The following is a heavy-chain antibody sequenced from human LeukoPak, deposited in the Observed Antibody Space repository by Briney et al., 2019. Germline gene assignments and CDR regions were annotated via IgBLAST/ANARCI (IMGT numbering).Heavy chain of an antibody. CDR2: INPNSGGT. Sequence: ASVKVSCKASVDTFTGYYMHWVRQAPGQGLEWMGRINPNSGGTNYAQKFQGRVTMTRDTSISTAYMELSRLRSDDTAVYYCARLVVPAVPFDYWGQGTLVTVSS. CDR3: ARLVVPAVPFDY. CDR1: VDTFTGYY. V-gene: IGHV1-2*06. D-gene: IGHD2-2*01. J-gene: IGHJ4*02.